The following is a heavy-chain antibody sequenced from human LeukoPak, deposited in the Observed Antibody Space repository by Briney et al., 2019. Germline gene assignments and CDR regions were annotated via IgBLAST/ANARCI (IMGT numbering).Heavy chain of an antibody. V-gene: IGHV3-30*18. D-gene: IGHD3-3*01. J-gene: IGHJ4*02. CDR2: ISYDGSNK. CDR1: GFTFSSYG. Sequence: GGSLRLSCAASGFTFSSYGMHWVRQAPGKGLEWVAVISYDGSNKYYADSVKGRFTISRDNSKNTLYLQMNSLRAEDTAVYYCANSRSAYYFDYWGQGTLVTVSS. CDR3: ANSRSAYYFDY.